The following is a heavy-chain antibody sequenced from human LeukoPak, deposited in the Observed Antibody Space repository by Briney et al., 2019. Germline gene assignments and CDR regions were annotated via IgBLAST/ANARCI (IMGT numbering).Heavy chain of an antibody. CDR1: GYTFTSYG. CDR3: ARGDYDILTGYYHYFDY. V-gene: IGHV1-18*01. Sequence: ASVKVSCKASGYTFTSYGISWVRQAPGQGLAWMGWISAYNGNTNYAQKLQGRVTMTTDTSTSTAYMELRSLRSDDTAVYYCARGDYDILTGYYHYFDYWGQGTLVTVSS. CDR2: ISAYNGNT. J-gene: IGHJ4*02. D-gene: IGHD3-9*01.